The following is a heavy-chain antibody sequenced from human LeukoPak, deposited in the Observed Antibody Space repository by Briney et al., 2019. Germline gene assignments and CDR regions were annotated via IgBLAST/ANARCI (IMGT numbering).Heavy chain of an antibody. J-gene: IGHJ6*03. Sequence: ASVKVSCKASGYTFTSYDINWVRQATGQGLEWMGWMNPNSGNTGYAQKFQGRVTMTRNTSISTAYMELSSLRSEDTAVYYCARALLYCSSTSCYSGTTYYYYYMDVWGKGTTVTVSS. D-gene: IGHD2-2*01. CDR3: ARALLYCSSTSCYSGTTYYYYYMDV. CDR1: GYTFTSYD. V-gene: IGHV1-8*01. CDR2: MNPNSGNT.